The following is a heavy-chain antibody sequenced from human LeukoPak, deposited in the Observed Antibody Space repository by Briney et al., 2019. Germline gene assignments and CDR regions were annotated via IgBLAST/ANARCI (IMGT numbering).Heavy chain of an antibody. D-gene: IGHD3-22*01. V-gene: IGHV1-69*13. CDR1: GGTFSSYA. CDR2: IIPIFGTA. CDR3: ANSQLADYDRVGYFQH. Sequence: SVKVSCKASGGTFSSYAISWVRQAPGQGLEWMGGIIPIFGTANYAQKFQGRVTITADESTSTAYMELSSLRSEDTAVYYCANSQLADYDRVGYFQHWGQGTLVTVSS. J-gene: IGHJ1*01.